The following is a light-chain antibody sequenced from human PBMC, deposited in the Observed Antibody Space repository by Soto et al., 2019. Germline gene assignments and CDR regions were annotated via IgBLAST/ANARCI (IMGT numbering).Light chain of an antibody. CDR2: GAS. CDR1: QSVSSSY. CDR3: QQYGSSPRYT. V-gene: IGKV3-20*01. J-gene: IGKJ2*01. Sequence: EIVLTQSPGTLSLSPGERATLSCRASQSVSSSYLAWYQQKPGQAPRLLIYGASSGATGIPDRFSGSGSGTDFTLTISRLEPEDFAVYYCQQYGSSPRYTFAQGT.